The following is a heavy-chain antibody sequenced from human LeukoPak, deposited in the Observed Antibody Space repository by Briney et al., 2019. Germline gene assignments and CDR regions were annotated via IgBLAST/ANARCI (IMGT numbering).Heavy chain of an antibody. J-gene: IGHJ6*03. CDR3: AREGRDIVAIRAGGQNYYYYMDV. D-gene: IGHD5-12*01. CDR2: IYYSGST. V-gene: IGHV4-59*12. Sequence: PSETLSLTCTVSGGSISYYYWSWIRQPPGKGLEWIGYIYYSGSTNYNPSLKSRVTISVATSKNQFSLQLNSVTPEDTAVYYCAREGRDIVAIRAGGQNYYYYMDVWGKGTTVTVSS. CDR1: GGSISYYY.